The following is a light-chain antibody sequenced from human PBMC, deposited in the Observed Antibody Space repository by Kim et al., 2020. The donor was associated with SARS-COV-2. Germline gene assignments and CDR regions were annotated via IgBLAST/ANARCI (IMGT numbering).Light chain of an antibody. V-gene: IGLV2-14*03. Sequence: QSIPISCTGSSSDVGGYNYVSWYQQHPGNAPKLMIYDVSNRPSGVSNRFSGSKSGNTASLTISGLQAEDEADYYCSSYTSSSTPYVFGAGTKVTVL. CDR3: SSYTSSSTPYV. CDR1: SSDVGGYNY. J-gene: IGLJ1*01. CDR2: DVS.